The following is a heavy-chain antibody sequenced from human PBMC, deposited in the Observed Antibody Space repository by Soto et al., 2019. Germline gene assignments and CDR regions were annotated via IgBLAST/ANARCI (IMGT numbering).Heavy chain of an antibody. V-gene: IGHV4-30-2*06. Sequence: WTWTRQSPGKGLEWIGYIVNTGSRYQSESTSYNPPLESRVTISVDKSNNQVSLRLTSVTAADTAVYFCARGRDWFDTWGQGTLVTVSS. D-gene: IGHD1-26*01. CDR2: IVNTGSRYQSEST. CDR3: ARGRDWFDT. J-gene: IGHJ5*02.